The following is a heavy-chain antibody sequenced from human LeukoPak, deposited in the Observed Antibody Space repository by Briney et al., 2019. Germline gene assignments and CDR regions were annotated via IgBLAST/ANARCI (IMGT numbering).Heavy chain of an antibody. Sequence: SETLSLTCAVYGGSFSGYYWSWIRQPPGKGLEWIGEINHSGSTNYNSSLKSRVTVSVDTSKNQFSLKLSSVTAADTAVYYCARGGNTWSNYYYYYGMDVWGQGTTVTVSS. CDR1: GGSFSGYY. J-gene: IGHJ6*02. V-gene: IGHV4-34*01. D-gene: IGHD2/OR15-2a*01. CDR2: INHSGST. CDR3: ARGGNTWSNYYYYYGMDV.